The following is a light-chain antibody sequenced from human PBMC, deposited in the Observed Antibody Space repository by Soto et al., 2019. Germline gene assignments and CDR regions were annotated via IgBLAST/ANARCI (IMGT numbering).Light chain of an antibody. CDR2: GAS. V-gene: IGKV3D-20*02. CDR1: QTVRITY. CDR3: QQRSNWPIT. J-gene: IGKJ5*01. Sequence: EIVLTQSPGTLSLSPGERATLSFMAIQTVRITYLTWYQQKPGQAPRLLIYGASTRATGIPARFSGSGSGTDFTLTISSLEPEDFALYYCQQRSNWPITFGQGTRLEIK.